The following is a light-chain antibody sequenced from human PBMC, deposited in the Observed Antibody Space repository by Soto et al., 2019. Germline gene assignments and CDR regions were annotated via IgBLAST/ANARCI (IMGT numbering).Light chain of an antibody. Sequence: DIQMAQSPSTLSASVRDRVTITCRASQTINRWLAWYPRKPGKAPNLLIYDASTLESGVPSRFSDSRSGTEFTLTIISLLPDSFANLDGQLYETLPPRTFCQGTKVDI. CDR3: QLYETLPPRT. J-gene: IGKJ1*01. CDR2: DAS. CDR1: QTINRW. V-gene: IGKV1-5*01.